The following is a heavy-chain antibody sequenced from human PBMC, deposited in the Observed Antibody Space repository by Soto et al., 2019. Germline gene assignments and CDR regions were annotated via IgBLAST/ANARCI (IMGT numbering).Heavy chain of an antibody. CDR2: IYPYDSET. CDR1: GYSFTHYW. D-gene: IGHD3-22*01. V-gene: IGHV5-51*01. CDR3: VRRPDGGYYFDY. Sequence: ESLTISCKGSGYSFTHYWIGWVRQMPGKGLEWMGLIYPYDSETRYSPSFQGQVTMSVDKSISTAYLQWSSLKASDTAMYYCVRRPDGGYYFDYWGQGTLVTVSS. J-gene: IGHJ4*02.